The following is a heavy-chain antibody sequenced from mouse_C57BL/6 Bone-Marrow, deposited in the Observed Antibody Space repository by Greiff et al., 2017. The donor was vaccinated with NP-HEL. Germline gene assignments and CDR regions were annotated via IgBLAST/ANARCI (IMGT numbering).Heavy chain of an antibody. Sequence: EVNVVESGGGLVKPGGSLKLSCAASGFTFSSYAMSWVRQTSEKRLEWVATISDGGSYTYYPDTVKGRFTISRDNAKNNLYLQMSHLKSEDTAMYYCARVDPYYVDYWGQGTTLTVSS. CDR1: GFTFSSYA. CDR3: ARVDPYYVDY. V-gene: IGHV5-4*03. CDR2: ISDGGSYT. J-gene: IGHJ2*01.